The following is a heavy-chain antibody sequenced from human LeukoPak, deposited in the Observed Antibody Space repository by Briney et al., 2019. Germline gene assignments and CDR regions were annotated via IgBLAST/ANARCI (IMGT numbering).Heavy chain of an antibody. CDR3: AKDQYSGLGSYSWGAFDF. Sequence: GASVKVSCKASGYTFTSYYMHWVRQAPGQGLEWMGIINPSGGSTVYADSVQGRFTISRDNSKNALYLQMNSLRAEDTAVYYCAKDQYSGLGSYSWGAFDFWGQGTLVTVSS. D-gene: IGHD3-10*01. CDR2: INPSGGST. CDR1: GYTFTSYY. V-gene: IGHV1-46*04. J-gene: IGHJ4*02.